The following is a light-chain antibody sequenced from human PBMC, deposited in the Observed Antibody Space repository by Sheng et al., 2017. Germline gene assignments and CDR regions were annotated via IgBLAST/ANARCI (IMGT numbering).Light chain of an antibody. V-gene: IGKV3-20*01. CDR3: QQYGSSPLYT. CDR1: QSVSSSN. CDR2: AAS. Sequence: EIELTQSPGTLSLSPGERATLSCRASQSVSSSNLAWYQQKPGQAPRLLIYAASRRATGIPDRFSGSGSGTDFTLTVSRLEPEDFAVYYCQQYGSSPLYTFGQGTKLEIK. J-gene: IGKJ2*01.